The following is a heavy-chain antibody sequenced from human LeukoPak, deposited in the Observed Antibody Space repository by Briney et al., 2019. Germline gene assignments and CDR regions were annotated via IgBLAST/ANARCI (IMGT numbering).Heavy chain of an antibody. D-gene: IGHD6-19*01. CDR2: IYYSGST. Sequence: SETLSLTCTVSGGSISSSSYYWGWIRQPPGKGLEWIGSIYYSGSTYYNPSLKSRVTISVDTSKNQFSLKLSSVTAADTAVYYCARGGDSSGWYEKDYFDYWGQGTLVTVSS. CDR3: ARGGDSSGWYEKDYFDY. J-gene: IGHJ4*02. V-gene: IGHV4-39*01. CDR1: GGSISSSSYY.